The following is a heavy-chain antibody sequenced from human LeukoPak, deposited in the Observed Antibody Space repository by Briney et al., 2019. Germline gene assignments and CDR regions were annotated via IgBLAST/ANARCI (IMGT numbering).Heavy chain of an antibody. CDR1: GFTFSSYE. V-gene: IGHV3-48*03. J-gene: IGHJ4*02. CDR3: ARGGILNGYYPFDY. D-gene: IGHD3-9*01. Sequence: GGSLRLSCAASGFTFSSYEMNWVRQAPGKGLEWVSYISSSGSTIYYADSVKGRFTISRDNAKNSLYLQMNSLRAEDTAVYYCARGGILNGYYPFDYWGQGTLVTVSS. CDR2: ISSSGSTI.